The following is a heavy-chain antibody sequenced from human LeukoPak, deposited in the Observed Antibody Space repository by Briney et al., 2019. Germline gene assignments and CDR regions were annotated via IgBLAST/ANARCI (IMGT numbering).Heavy chain of an antibody. D-gene: IGHD3-16*01. V-gene: IGHV1-3*01. J-gene: IGHJ6*02. CDR3: ARADYDYVLPYYYGMDV. CDR1: GYTFTSYA. Sequence: GASVKVSCKASGYTFTSYAMHWVRQAPGQRLEWMGWINAGNGNTKYSQKFQGRVTITRDTSASTAYMELSSLRSEDTAVYYCARADYDYVLPYYYGMDVWGQGTTVTVS. CDR2: INAGNGNT.